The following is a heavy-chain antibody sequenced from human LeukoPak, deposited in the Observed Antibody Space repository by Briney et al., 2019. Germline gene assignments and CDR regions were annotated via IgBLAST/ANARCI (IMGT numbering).Heavy chain of an antibody. V-gene: IGHV3-30*18. J-gene: IGHJ4*02. Sequence: GGSLRLSCAASGFTFSSYGMHWVRQAPGKGLEWLAVISYDGSNKYYADSVKGRFTISRDNSKNTLYLQMNSLRAEDTAVYYCAKVPGYSSSWYYDYWGQGTLVTVSS. CDR2: ISYDGSNK. D-gene: IGHD6-13*01. CDR3: AKVPGYSSSWYYDY. CDR1: GFTFSSYG.